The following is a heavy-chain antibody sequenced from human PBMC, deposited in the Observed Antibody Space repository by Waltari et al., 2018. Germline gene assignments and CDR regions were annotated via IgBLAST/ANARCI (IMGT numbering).Heavy chain of an antibody. D-gene: IGHD3-3*01. CDR1: GGTFSSYA. V-gene: IGHV1-69*12. CDR3: ARDKLEGKRYGMDV. CDR2: IIPIFGTA. J-gene: IGHJ6*02. Sequence: QVQLVQSGAEVKKPGSSVKVSCKASGGTFSSYAISWLPQATGQGLEWMGGIIPIFGTANYAQKFQGRVTITADESTSTAYMELSSLRSEDTAVYYCARDKLEGKRYGMDVWGQGTTVTVSS.